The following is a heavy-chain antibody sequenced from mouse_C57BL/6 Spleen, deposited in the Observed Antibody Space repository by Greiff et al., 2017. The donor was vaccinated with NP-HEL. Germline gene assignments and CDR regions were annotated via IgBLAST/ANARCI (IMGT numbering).Heavy chain of an antibody. CDR3: ARKITTVVATGRYAMDY. CDR2: INPNNGGT. J-gene: IGHJ4*01. D-gene: IGHD1-1*01. Sequence: VQLKESGPELVKPGASVKIPCKASGYTFTDYNMDWVKQSHGKSLEWIGDINPNNGGTIYNQKFKGKATLTVDKSSSTAYMELRSLTSEDTAVYYCARKITTVVATGRYAMDYWGQGTSVTVSS. V-gene: IGHV1-18*01. CDR1: GYTFTDYN.